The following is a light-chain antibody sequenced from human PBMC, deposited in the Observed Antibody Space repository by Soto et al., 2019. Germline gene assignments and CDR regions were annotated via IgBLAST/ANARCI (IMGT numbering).Light chain of an antibody. Sequence: EMVLTQSPGTLSLSPGDSATLSCRGSQSVSSSYLAWYQQKPGQAPRLLIYDAYTRATGIPVRFRGSGSGTEFTLTISSLQSEDSAVYYCHQYNNWLALTCGGGTKVDIK. CDR3: HQYNNWLALT. J-gene: IGKJ4*01. CDR1: QSVSSSY. CDR2: DAY. V-gene: IGKV3-15*01.